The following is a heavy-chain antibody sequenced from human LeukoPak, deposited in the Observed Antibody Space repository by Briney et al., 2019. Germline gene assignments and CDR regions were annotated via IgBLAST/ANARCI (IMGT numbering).Heavy chain of an antibody. J-gene: IGHJ4*02. Sequence: SETLSLTCAVYGGSFSGYYWSWIRQPPGKGLEWIGYIYYSGSTNYNPSLKSRVTISVDTSKNQFSLKLSSVTAADTAVYYCARVNRITMIGSYYFDYWGQGTLVTVSS. CDR1: GGSFSGYY. CDR2: IYYSGST. D-gene: IGHD3-22*01. V-gene: IGHV4-59*01. CDR3: ARVNRITMIGSYYFDY.